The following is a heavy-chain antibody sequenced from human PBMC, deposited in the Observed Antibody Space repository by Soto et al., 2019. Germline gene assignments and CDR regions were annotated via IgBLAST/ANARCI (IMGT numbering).Heavy chain of an antibody. D-gene: IGHD1-26*01. J-gene: IGHJ4*02. Sequence: GGSLRLSCVVSGFNFSNYGMHWVRQAPGKGLEWVAIISYDGSNTYYADSVKGRFTISRDNSKNTLYLQMNSLRAEDTSVYYCAKEGGLSGSYYISSSYYFDYWGQGTLVTVSS. CDR2: ISYDGSNT. CDR1: GFNFSNYG. V-gene: IGHV3-30*18. CDR3: AKEGGLSGSYYISSSYYFDY.